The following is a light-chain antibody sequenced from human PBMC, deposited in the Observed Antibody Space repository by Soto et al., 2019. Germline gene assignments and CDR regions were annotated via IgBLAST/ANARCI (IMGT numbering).Light chain of an antibody. CDR1: QSISSW. V-gene: IGKV1-5*01. J-gene: IGKJ4*01. CDR2: DAS. Sequence: DIQMTQYPSTLSASVGDRVTITCRASQSISSWLAWYQQKPGKAPKLLIYDASSLESGVPSRFSGSGSGTDFTLTISRLEPEDFAVYYCQQFSSYPLTFGGGTKVDIK. CDR3: QQFSSYPLT.